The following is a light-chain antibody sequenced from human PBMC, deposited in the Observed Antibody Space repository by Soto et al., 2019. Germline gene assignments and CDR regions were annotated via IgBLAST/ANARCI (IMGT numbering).Light chain of an antibody. CDR3: QQTYGTPRT. J-gene: IGKJ1*01. CDR1: ESIITY. Sequence: DIQMTQSPSSLSASVGDRVTITCRASESIITYLNWYQQRPGKAPNLLIYVASNLQSGVPSRFSGDGSGTEFSLTISSLQPEDFATYYCQQTYGTPRTFGQGTKVEIK. CDR2: VAS. V-gene: IGKV1-39*01.